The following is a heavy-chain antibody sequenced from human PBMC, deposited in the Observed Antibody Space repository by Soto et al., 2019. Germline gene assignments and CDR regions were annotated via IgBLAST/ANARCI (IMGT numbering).Heavy chain of an antibody. J-gene: IGHJ6*02. D-gene: IGHD3-3*01. CDR3: AKVTRLTITIFGVVIPSYGMDV. CDR2: ISGSGCST. CDR1: GFTFSSYA. Sequence: GGSLRLSCAASGFTFSSYAMSWVRQAPGKGLEWVSFISGSGCSTYYADSVKGRFTISRDNSKNTLYLQLNSLRAEDTAVYYCAKVTRLTITIFGVVIPSYGMDVWGQGTTVTVSS. V-gene: IGHV3-23*01.